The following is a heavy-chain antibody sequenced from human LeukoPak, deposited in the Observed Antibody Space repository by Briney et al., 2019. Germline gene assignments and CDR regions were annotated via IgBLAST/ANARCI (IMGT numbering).Heavy chain of an antibody. D-gene: IGHD1-14*01. CDR2: INADGSTT. Sequence: GGSLRLSCAASGFTFGNSWVHWVRQAPGKGLVWVSLINADGSTTPYADSVKGRFTISRDNARNTLSLQTNSLTIEDTAVYYCVVVVEPPDSDGFDVWGQGTMITVSS. J-gene: IGHJ3*01. V-gene: IGHV3-74*01. CDR3: VVVVEPPDSDGFDV. CDR1: GFTFGNSW.